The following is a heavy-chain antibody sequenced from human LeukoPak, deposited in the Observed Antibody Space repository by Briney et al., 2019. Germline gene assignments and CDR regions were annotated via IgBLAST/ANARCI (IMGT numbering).Heavy chain of an antibody. V-gene: IGHV3-23*01. J-gene: IGHJ4*02. CDR2: ISVNGETT. Sequence: GGSLRLSCAVSGYSVSSFGMSWVRQAPGKGPEWISAISVNGETTWYADSVRGRFIISRDNSKNTLYLQLSSLRAEDTAVYYCAQGFSSGWYPYWGQGSLVSVSS. CDR1: GYSVSSFG. D-gene: IGHD6-19*01. CDR3: AQGFSSGWYPY.